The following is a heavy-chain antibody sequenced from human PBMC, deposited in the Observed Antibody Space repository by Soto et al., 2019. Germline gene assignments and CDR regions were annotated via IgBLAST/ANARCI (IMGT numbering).Heavy chain of an antibody. V-gene: IGHV4-31*03. Sequence: SETLSLTCTDSGGSISSGGYSWSWIRQHPGKGLEWIGYIYYSGSTYYNPSLKSRVTISVDTSKNQFSLKLSSVTAADTAVYYCARAPEFWSGYYPSPRNWFDPWGQGTLVTVSS. CDR1: GGSISSGGYS. CDR3: ARAPEFWSGYYPSPRNWFDP. J-gene: IGHJ5*02. CDR2: IYYSGST. D-gene: IGHD3-3*01.